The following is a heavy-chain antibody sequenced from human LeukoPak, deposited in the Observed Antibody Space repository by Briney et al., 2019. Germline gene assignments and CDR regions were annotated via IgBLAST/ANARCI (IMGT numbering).Heavy chain of an antibody. Sequence: SETLSLTCTVSGGSISSYYWTWIRQPAGKGLEWIGRIYTSGSTNHNPSLKSRVTMSVETSKNQFSLKLSSVTAADTALYYCARVGGPVPSLYLMDVWGKGTTVTVSS. CDR2: IYTSGST. D-gene: IGHD2-2*01. CDR3: ARVGGPVPSLYLMDV. J-gene: IGHJ6*03. V-gene: IGHV4-4*07. CDR1: GGSISSYY.